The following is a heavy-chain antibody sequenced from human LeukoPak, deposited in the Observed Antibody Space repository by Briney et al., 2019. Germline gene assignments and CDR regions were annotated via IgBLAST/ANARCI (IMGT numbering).Heavy chain of an antibody. CDR1: GYIFSDHY. Sequence: ASVKVSCKASGYIFSDHYMYWVRQAPGQGLEWMGWINPKSGGTESAQKFRGRVTLTTDTSINTAYMELTRLTSDDTAVFYCATRPPPVGAAPFDFWGQGTLVTVSS. D-gene: IGHD1-26*01. CDR3: ATRPPPVGAAPFDF. CDR2: INPKSGGT. J-gene: IGHJ4*02. V-gene: IGHV1-2*02.